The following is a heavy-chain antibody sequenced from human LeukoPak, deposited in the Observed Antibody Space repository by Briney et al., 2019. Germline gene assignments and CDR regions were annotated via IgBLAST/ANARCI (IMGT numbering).Heavy chain of an antibody. D-gene: IGHD2-2*01. V-gene: IGHV4-59*01. Sequence: SETLSLTCTVSGGSISSYYWSWIRQPPGKGLEWIGYIYYSGSTNYNPSLKSRVTISVDTSKNQFSLKLSSVTAADTAVYYCAREGRYCSSTSCFSNFDYWGQGTLVTVSS. CDR2: IYYSGST. CDR3: AREGRYCSSTSCFSNFDY. J-gene: IGHJ4*02. CDR1: GGSISSYY.